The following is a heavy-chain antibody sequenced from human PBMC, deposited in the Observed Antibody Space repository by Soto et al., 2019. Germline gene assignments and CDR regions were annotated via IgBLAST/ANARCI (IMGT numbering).Heavy chain of an antibody. J-gene: IGHJ6*03. CDR3: ARGLILWFGEFSRRGGYYYYMDV. V-gene: IGHV4-34*01. CDR1: GGSFSGYQ. Sequence: QVQLQQWGAGLLKPSETLSLTCAVYGGSFSGYQWTWIRQTPGKRLEWIGEINDSGNINYNPSLKSRVTILVDTPTRQNSLKLSYVTAADTAVYYCARGLILWFGEFSRRGGYYYYMDVWGKGTTVTVSS. CDR2: INDSGNI. D-gene: IGHD3-10*01.